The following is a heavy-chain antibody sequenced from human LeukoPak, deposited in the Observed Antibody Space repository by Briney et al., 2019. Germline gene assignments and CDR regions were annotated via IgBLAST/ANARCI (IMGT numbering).Heavy chain of an antibody. CDR2: IYSGGST. J-gene: IGHJ3*02. CDR1: GFTVSSNY. CDR3: AREAEGPIFGLVQTKDLDAFDI. Sequence: PGGSLRLFCAASGFTVSSNYMSWVRQAPAKGLEGGSVIYSGGSTYYADSVTGRVTISRDNSKNTLYVEMNSLRAEDPAVYYCAREAEGPIFGLVQTKDLDAFDIWGEGTMVTVSS. D-gene: IGHD3-3*01. V-gene: IGHV3-66*02.